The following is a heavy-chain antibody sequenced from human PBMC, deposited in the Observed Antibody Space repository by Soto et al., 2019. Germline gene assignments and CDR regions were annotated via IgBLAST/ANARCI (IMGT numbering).Heavy chain of an antibody. Sequence: GSLRLSCAASGFTFSSYSMNWVRQAPGKGLEWVSSISSSSSYIYYADSGKGRFTISRDNAKNSLYLQMNSLRAEDTAVYYCARDVGYFDAFDIWGQGTIVTVSS. CDR2: ISSSSSYI. CDR3: ARDVGYFDAFDI. D-gene: IGHD1-1*01. J-gene: IGHJ3*02. V-gene: IGHV3-21*01. CDR1: GFTFSSYS.